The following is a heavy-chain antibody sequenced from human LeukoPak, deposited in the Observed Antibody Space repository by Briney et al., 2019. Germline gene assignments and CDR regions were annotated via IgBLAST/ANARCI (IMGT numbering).Heavy chain of an antibody. CDR1: GGSFSGYY. V-gene: IGHV4-34*01. D-gene: IGHD2-21*01. Sequence: SETLSLTCAVYGGSFSGYYWSWIRQPPGKGLEWIGENNHSGSTNYNPSLKSRVTISVDTSKNQFSLKLSSVTAADTAVYYCARELSLGDTAHFDYWGQGTLVTVSS. CDR3: ARELSLGDTAHFDY. J-gene: IGHJ4*02. CDR2: NNHSGST.